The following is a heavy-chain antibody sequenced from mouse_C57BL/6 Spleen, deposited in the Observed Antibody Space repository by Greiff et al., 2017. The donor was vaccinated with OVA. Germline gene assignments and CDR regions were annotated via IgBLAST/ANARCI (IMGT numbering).Heavy chain of an antibody. D-gene: IGHD1-1*01. CDR1: EYEFPSHD. V-gene: IGHV5-2*03. CDR2: INSDGGST. Sequence: EVMLVESGGGLVQPGESLKLSCESNEYEFPSHDMSWVRKTPEKRLELVAAINSDGGSTYYPDTMERRFIISRDNTKKTLYLQMSSLRSEDTALYYCARHGTTVVATDWYSDVWGTGTTVTVSS. J-gene: IGHJ1*03. CDR3: ARHGTTVVATDWYSDV.